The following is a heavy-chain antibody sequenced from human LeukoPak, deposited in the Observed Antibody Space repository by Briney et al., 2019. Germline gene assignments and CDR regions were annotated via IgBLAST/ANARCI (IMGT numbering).Heavy chain of an antibody. CDR1: GFTFNNYW. CDR2: IRHDGSAR. V-gene: IGHV3-7*01. CDR3: ARDNSGFDY. D-gene: IGHD6-19*01. J-gene: IGHJ4*02. Sequence: PGGSLRLSCEASGFTFNNYWMAWVRRAPGKGLEWVANIRHDGSARYYGDSVQGRFTISRDDAKNSLFLQMNSLRADDTALYYCARDNSGFDYWGQGTMVTVSS.